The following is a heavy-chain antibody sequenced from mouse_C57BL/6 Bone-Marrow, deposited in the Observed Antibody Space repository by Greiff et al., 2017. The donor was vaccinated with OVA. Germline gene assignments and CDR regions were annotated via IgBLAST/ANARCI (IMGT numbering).Heavy chain of an antibody. D-gene: IGHD1-1*01. Sequence: VQLKESGPVLVKPGASVKMSCKASGYTFTDYYMNWVKQSHGKSLEWIGVINPYNGGTSYNQKFKGKATLTVDKSSSTAYMELNSLTSEDSAVYYCALSIYYYGSSLFAYWGQGTLVTVSA. CDR2: INPYNGGT. CDR3: ALSIYYYGSSLFAY. J-gene: IGHJ3*01. V-gene: IGHV1-19*01. CDR1: GYTFTDYY.